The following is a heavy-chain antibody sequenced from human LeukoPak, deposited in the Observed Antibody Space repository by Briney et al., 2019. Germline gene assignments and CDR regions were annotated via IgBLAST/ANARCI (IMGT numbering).Heavy chain of an antibody. CDR3: ARGEMITFGGVIVYVY. CDR2: MNPNSGNT. J-gene: IGHJ4*02. CDR1: GYTFTSYD. V-gene: IGHV1-8*01. Sequence: GASVKVSCKASGYTFTSYDINWVRQATGQGLEWMGWMNPNSGNTGYAQKFQGRVTMTRNTSISTAYMELSSLRSEDTAVYYSARGEMITFGGVIVYVYWGQGTLVTVSS. D-gene: IGHD3-16*02.